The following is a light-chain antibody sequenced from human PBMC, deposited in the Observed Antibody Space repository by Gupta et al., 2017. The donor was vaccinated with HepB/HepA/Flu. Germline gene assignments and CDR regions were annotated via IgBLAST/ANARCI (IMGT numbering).Light chain of an antibody. CDR3: SSYTSSSTFV. CDR2: DVS. Sequence: QSALTQPASVSGSPGQSIPISCTGTSSDVGGYNYVSWYQQHPGKAHNLMIYDVSSRPSGVSNRFSGSKSGNTASLTISGLQAEDEADYYCSSYTSSSTFVFGTGTKVTVL. CDR1: SSDVGGYNY. J-gene: IGLJ1*01. V-gene: IGLV2-14*03.